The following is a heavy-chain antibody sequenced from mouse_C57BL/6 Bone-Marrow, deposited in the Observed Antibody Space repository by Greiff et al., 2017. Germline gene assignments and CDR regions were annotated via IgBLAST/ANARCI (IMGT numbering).Heavy chain of an antibody. CDR2: IDPSDSYT. Sequence: QVQLQQPGAELVRPGTSVKLSCKASGYTFTSYWMHWVKQRPGQGLEWIGVIDPSDSYTNYNQKFKGKATLTVDTSSSTAYMQLSSLTSEYSAVYYCARFDGLMDYWGQGTSVTVSS. J-gene: IGHJ4*01. CDR3: ARFDGLMDY. V-gene: IGHV1-59*01. D-gene: IGHD2-3*01. CDR1: GYTFTSYW.